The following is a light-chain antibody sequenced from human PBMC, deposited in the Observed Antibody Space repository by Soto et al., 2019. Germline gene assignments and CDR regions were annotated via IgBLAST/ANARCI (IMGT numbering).Light chain of an antibody. CDR3: QQFDSSVT. V-gene: IGKV3-20*01. Sequence: EIVLTQSPGSLSLSPGERATLSCRASQSVSSTFFAWYQQRPGQAPRLLMYGASSRATGIPERFSGSGSGTDFTLTISRLEPEDFAVYYCQQFDSSVTVGQVTKVEIK. J-gene: IGKJ1*01. CDR2: GAS. CDR1: QSVSSTF.